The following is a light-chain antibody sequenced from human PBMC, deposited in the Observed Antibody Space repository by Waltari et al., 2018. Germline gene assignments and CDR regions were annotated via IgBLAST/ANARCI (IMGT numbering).Light chain of an antibody. J-gene: IGKJ1*01. CDR2: HSS. V-gene: IGKV1-12*01. Sequence: EIHMTQSPSSVSASVGDRVSMSCRASQDISTSLAWYQQKSGKAPSLLIYHSSTLQSGFPSRFSGAGTGTDFTLTINNLHPEDFATYFCQQGDTSPPTFGPGTKVELK. CDR1: QDISTS. CDR3: QQGDTSPPT.